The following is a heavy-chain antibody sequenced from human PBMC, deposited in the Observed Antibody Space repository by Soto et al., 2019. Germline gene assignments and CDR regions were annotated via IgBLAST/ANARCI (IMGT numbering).Heavy chain of an antibody. J-gene: IGHJ5*02. CDR1: GYAFTAYD. V-gene: IGHV1-2*02. D-gene: IGHD3-16*01. Sequence: QVQLVESGAEVEKPGASVNVSCKASGYAFTAYDIHWVRQAPGQGLEWMGWIDPNSGGTNYAQKFQGRVTMTRDTSICTVYMEFRRLRSDDTAVYYCARGVGTLGTVNWFDPWRQGTLLTVSS. CDR3: ARGVGTLGTVNWFDP. CDR2: IDPNSGGT.